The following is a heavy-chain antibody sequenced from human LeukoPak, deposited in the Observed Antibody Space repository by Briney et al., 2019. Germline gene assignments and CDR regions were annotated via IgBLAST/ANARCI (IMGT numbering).Heavy chain of an antibody. Sequence: SGTRSLTCAVSGGSISSDNWWRWVRQSPGKGLEWIGEIYHSGSTNYNPSLKSRVIILVDKSRNQFSLNLYSVTAADTAVYSCAKDLFGMKGMDVWGKGTTVTVST. D-gene: IGHD1-14*01. CDR3: AKDLFGMKGMDV. V-gene: IGHV4-4*02. CDR2: IYHSGST. CDR1: GGSISSDNW. J-gene: IGHJ6*04.